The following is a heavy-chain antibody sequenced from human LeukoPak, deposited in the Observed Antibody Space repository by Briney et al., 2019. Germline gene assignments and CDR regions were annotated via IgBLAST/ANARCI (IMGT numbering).Heavy chain of an antibody. D-gene: IGHD2-8*01. CDR3: ARVWRELYPIDY. Sequence: SETLPLTCTVSGGSVSSGSYYWSWIRQPPGKGLEWIGYIYYSGSTNYNPSLKSRVTISVDTSKNQFSLKLSSVTAADTAVYYCARVWRELYPIDYWGQGTLVTVSS. J-gene: IGHJ4*02. V-gene: IGHV4-61*01. CDR2: IYYSGST. CDR1: GGSVSSGSYY.